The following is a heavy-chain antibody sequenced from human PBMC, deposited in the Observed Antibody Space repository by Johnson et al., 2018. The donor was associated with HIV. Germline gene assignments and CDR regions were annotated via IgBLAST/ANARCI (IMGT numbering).Heavy chain of an antibody. Sequence: EVQLMESGGGLVQPGGSVRLSCVASGFTFSSYWMSWVRQAPGKGLEWVSGINWNGGRTGYAASVKGRFTISRDNSKNTLFLQMHSLRPEDTALYYCAKDGAVDAFDIWGQGTMVTVSS. J-gene: IGHJ3*02. CDR1: GFTFSSYW. V-gene: IGHV3-20*04. D-gene: IGHD1-26*01. CDR3: AKDGAVDAFDI. CDR2: INWNGGRT.